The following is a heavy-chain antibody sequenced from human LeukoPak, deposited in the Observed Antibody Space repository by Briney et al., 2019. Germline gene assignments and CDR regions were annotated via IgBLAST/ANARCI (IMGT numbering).Heavy chain of an antibody. CDR1: GFTLSNYW. CDR3: ARGVNGNYGKFDS. CDR2: IGPDGRTT. D-gene: IGHD4-17*01. Sequence: QPGGSLRLSCAASGFTLSNYWMHWVRQTPGKGLMWVSRIGPDGRTTTYADSVKGRFTISRDSAKNTPYVQMNSLRAEDTAVYYCARGVNGNYGKFDSWGQGTLVTVSS. V-gene: IGHV3-74*03. J-gene: IGHJ4*02.